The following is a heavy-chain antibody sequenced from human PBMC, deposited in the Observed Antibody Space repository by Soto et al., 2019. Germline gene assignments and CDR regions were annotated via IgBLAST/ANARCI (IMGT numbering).Heavy chain of an antibody. D-gene: IGHD3-22*01. V-gene: IGHV1-2*04. CDR3: ARGFVDSSGYYYYFDY. CDR2: INPNSGGT. CDR1: GYTFTSYG. J-gene: IGHJ4*02. Sequence: ASVKVSCKASGYTFTSYGISWVRQAPGQGLEWMGWINPNSGGTNYAQKFQGWVTMTRDTSISTAYMELSRLRSDDTAVYYCARGFVDSSGYYYYFDYWGQGTLVTVSS.